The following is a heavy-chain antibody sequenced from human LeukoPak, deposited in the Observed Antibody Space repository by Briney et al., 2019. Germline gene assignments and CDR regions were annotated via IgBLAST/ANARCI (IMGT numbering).Heavy chain of an antibody. V-gene: IGHV1-2*02. CDR2: INPNYGGT. Sequence: ASVKVSCKASGYTFTCYYIHWVRQAPGQGLEWMGWINPNYGGTSYAQKFQGRVTMTGDTSIGTAYMELSSLRSDDTAVYYCARAGYGDLYYLDYWGQGTLVTVSS. CDR1: GYTFTCYY. D-gene: IGHD4-17*01. CDR3: ARAGYGDLYYLDY. J-gene: IGHJ4*02.